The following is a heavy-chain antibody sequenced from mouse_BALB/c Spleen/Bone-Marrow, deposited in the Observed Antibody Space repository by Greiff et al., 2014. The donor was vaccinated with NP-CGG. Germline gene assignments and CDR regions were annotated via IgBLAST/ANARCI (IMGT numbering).Heavy chain of an antibody. CDR2: IDPYYGGT. D-gene: IGHD1-1*01. CDR3: AKKDYGSSSFDY. CDR1: GYSFTDSN. Sequence: EVQLQQSGPELEKPGASVKISCKASGYSFTDSNVNWVKQSNGKNLEWIGNIDPYYGGTSYSQKFKGKATLTVDKSSSTAYMQLRSLTSEDSAVYYCAKKDYGSSSFDYWGLGTTLTVSS. V-gene: IGHV1-39*01. J-gene: IGHJ2*01.